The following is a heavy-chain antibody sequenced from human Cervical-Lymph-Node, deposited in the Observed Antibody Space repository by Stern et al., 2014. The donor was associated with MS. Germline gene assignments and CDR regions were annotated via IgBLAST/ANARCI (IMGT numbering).Heavy chain of an antibody. D-gene: IGHD6-19*01. CDR3: ARDNGGWSVDS. J-gene: IGHJ4*02. V-gene: IGHV1-46*01. CDR2: INPGGGST. CDR1: GYTFTSNK. Sequence: QVQLAQSGAEVKKPGASVKVSCKAFGYTFTSNKMHWVRQAPGQGLEWMGIINPGGGSTRYAQKLQGRVTMTRDTSTSTVYMELTSLRSEDTAVYSCARDNGGWSVDSWGQGTLVIVSS.